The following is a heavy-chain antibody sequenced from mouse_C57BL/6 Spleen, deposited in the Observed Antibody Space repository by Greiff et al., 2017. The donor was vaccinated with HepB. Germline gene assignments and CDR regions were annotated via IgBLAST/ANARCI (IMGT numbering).Heavy chain of an antibody. V-gene: IGHV1-42*01. CDR1: GYSFTGYY. J-gene: IGHJ4*01. CDR2: INPSTGGT. D-gene: IGHD2-3*01. Sequence: EVKLQQSGPELVKPGASVKISCKASGYSFTGYYMNWVKQSPEKSLEWIGEINPSTGGTTYNQKFKAKATLTVDKSSSTAYMQLKSLTSEDSAVYYCARRRGYDGYYPYYYAMDYWGQGTSVTVSS. CDR3: ARRRGYDGYYPYYYAMDY.